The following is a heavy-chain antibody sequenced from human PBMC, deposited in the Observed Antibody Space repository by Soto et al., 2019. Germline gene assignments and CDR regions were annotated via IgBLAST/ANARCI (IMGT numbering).Heavy chain of an antibody. J-gene: IGHJ5*02. CDR2: ISSNGGSA. CDR1: GFTFSSYA. CDR3: VKDPGDGYNSWFDP. Sequence: GGSLRLSCSASGFTFSSYAMHWVRQAPGKGLEYVSAISSNGGSAYYADSVKGRFTISRDNSKNTLYLQMSSLRAEDTAVYYCVKDPGDGYNSWFDPWGQGTLVTVSS. V-gene: IGHV3-64D*06. D-gene: IGHD5-12*01.